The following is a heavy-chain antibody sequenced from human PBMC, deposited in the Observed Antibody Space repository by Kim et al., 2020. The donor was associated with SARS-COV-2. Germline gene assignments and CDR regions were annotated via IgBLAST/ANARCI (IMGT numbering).Heavy chain of an antibody. CDR3: ARGSGYENGHLDY. V-gene: IGHV4-34*01. D-gene: IGHD5-12*01. Sequence: YNPALTGRVTISVDTSKNQFSLKLSSVTAADTAVYYGARGSGYENGHLDYWGQGTLVTVSS. J-gene: IGHJ4*02.